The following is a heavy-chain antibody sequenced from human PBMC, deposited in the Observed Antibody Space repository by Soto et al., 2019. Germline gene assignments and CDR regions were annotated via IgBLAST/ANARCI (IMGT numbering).Heavy chain of an antibody. CDR3: AAVDCSGGSCYYRGAFDI. CDR1: GFTFTSSA. V-gene: IGHV1-58*02. D-gene: IGHD2-15*01. CDR2: IVVGSGNT. Sequence: PSVKVSCKASGFTFTSSAMQWVRQARGQRLEWIGWIVVGSGNTNYAQKFQERVTITRDMSTSTAYMELSSLRSEDTAVYYCAAVDCSGGSCYYRGAFDIWGQGTMVTVSS. J-gene: IGHJ3*02.